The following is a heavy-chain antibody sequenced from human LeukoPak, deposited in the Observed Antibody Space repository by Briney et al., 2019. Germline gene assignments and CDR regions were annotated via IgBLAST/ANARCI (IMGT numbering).Heavy chain of an antibody. Sequence: SVNVSCKASGGTFSSYAISWVRQAPGQGLEWMGGIIPLFGTANYAQKFQGRVTITADESTSTAYMELSSLRSEDTAVYYCARDLSGTHGGDYWGQGTLVTVSS. CDR1: GGTFSSYA. CDR2: IIPLFGTA. D-gene: IGHD3-10*01. V-gene: IGHV1-69*01. J-gene: IGHJ4*02. CDR3: ARDLSGTHGGDY.